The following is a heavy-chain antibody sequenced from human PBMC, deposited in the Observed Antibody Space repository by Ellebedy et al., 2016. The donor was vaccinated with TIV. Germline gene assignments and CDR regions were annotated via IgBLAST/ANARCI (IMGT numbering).Heavy chain of an antibody. V-gene: IGHV3-23*01. CDR1: GFTFSTYD. D-gene: IGHD3-10*01. CDR2: AGGTRVFT. Sequence: GESLKISXAASGFTFSTYDMNWVRQAPGKGLEWVSSAGGTRVFTYYADSVKGRFTISRDNSQNTLFLQMNSLRDEDAAVYYCAKRLGLGTYNKAMDVWGQGTTVTVSS. CDR3: AKRLGLGTYNKAMDV. J-gene: IGHJ6*02.